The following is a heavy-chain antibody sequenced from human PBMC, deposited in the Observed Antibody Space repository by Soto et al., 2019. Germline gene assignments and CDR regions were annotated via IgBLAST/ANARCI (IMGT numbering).Heavy chain of an antibody. J-gene: IGHJ6*02. D-gene: IGHD2-21*01. CDR3: ARHIVVGGGYGMDV. CDR1: GGSIISDYW. CDR2: IYHSGST. V-gene: IGHV4-4*02. Sequence: QVQLQESGPGLEKPSGTLSLTCTVSGGSIISDYWWNWVRQPAGKGLEWIGEIYHSGSTNYNPSLKSRVTMSGDKSKNQFSLKLTSVTAADTAVYYCARHIVVGGGYGMDVWGQGTTVTVS.